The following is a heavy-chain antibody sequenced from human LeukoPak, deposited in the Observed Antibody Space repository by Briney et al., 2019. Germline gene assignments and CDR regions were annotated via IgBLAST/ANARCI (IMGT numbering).Heavy chain of an antibody. D-gene: IGHD6-19*01. CDR3: ARVEGSGWFLSTYYFDY. CDR1: GYTFTSYG. Sequence: GASLKVSCKASGYTFTSYGISWVRQAPGQGLEWMGWISAYNGNTNYAQKLQGRVTMTTDTSTSTAYMELRSLRSDDTAVYYCARVEGSGWFLSTYYFDYWGQGTLVTVSS. J-gene: IGHJ4*02. V-gene: IGHV1-18*01. CDR2: ISAYNGNT.